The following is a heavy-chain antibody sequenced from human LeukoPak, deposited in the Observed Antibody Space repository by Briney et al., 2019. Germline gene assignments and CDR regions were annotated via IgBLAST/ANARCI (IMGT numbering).Heavy chain of an antibody. CDR3: ARLPTGYPNWFDP. CDR1: GGSIISSSYN. Sequence: PSETLSLTCAVSGGSIISSSYNWGWIRQPPGTGLEWIGTIYHSGTTYYNPSLKSRVTISVDTSKSQFFLKLSSVTAADTAVYYCARLPTGYPNWFDPWGQGSLVTVSS. D-gene: IGHD3-9*01. CDR2: IYHSGTT. V-gene: IGHV4-39*01. J-gene: IGHJ5*02.